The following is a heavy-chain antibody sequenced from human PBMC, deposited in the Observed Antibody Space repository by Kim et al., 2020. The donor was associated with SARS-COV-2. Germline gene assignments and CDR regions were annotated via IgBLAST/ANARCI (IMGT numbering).Heavy chain of an antibody. Sequence: GGSRRLSCAASKFTFSDYAMSWVRQAPGKGLEWVSVISGSGAKTDYADSVKGRFIISRDNSKNTLYLQMSSLRVDDTAVYYCAKHETFSYGSEYFQNWGHGTLVTVSS. CDR2: ISGSGAKT. V-gene: IGHV3-23*01. J-gene: IGHJ1*01. CDR3: AKHETFSYGSEYFQN. D-gene: IGHD5-18*01. CDR1: KFTFSDYA.